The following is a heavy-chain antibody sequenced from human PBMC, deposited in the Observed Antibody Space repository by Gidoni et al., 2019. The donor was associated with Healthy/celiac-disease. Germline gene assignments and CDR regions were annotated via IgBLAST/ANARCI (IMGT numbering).Heavy chain of an antibody. J-gene: IGHJ6*02. D-gene: IGHD2-21*01. Sequence: QVQLVQSGAEVKKPGASVKVSCKASGYTFTSYDINWVRKATGQGLEWMGGMNPNSGNTGYAPKFQGRVTMTRNTSISTAYMELSSLRSEDTAVYYCAGHVRIPQYYYYGMDVWGQGTTVTVSS. V-gene: IGHV1-8*01. CDR1: GYTFTSYD. CDR2: MNPNSGNT. CDR3: AGHVRIPQYYYYGMDV.